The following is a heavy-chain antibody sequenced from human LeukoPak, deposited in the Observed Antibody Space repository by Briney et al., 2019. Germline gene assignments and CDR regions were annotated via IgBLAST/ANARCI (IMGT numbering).Heavy chain of an antibody. D-gene: IGHD5-18*01. J-gene: IGHJ6*03. Sequence: PSETLSLTCAVYGGSFSGYYWSWIRQPPGKGLEWIGEINHSGSTNYNPSLKSRVTISVDTSKNQFSLKLSSVTAADTAVYYCARGGYSYGPGRLYYYYYMDVWGKGTTVTVSS. CDR3: ARGGYSYGPGRLYYYYYMDV. V-gene: IGHV4-34*01. CDR2: INHSGST. CDR1: GGSFSGYY.